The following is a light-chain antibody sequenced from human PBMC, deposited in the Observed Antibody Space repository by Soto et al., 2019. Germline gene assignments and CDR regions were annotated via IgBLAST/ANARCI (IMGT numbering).Light chain of an antibody. CDR1: SSKMGAGYD. J-gene: IGLJ3*02. CDR2: NNN. V-gene: IGLV1-40*01. CDR3: QSFDRSLSGWV. Sequence: QSVLTQPPSVSGAPGQRVTISSPGSSSKMGAGYDVQWYQQLPGTAPKLLISNNNNRPSGVPDRFSGSKSDTSASLAITGIQAEDEADYYCQSFDRSLSGWVFGGGTQLTVL.